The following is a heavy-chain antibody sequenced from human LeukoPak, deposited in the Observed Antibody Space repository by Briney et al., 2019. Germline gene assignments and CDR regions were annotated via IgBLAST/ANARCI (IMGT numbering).Heavy chain of an antibody. V-gene: IGHV4-59*01. J-gene: IGHJ6*03. CDR2: IYYTGST. D-gene: IGHD2-15*01. Sequence: PSETLSLTCTVSGGSISTYYWSWIRQPPGKGLEWIGYIYYTGSTSYNPSLKSRVTMSLDASKNQFSLELNSVTPADTAVYYCARVLRYCSGGNCYSGGLGYMDVWGKGTTVTISS. CDR3: ARVLRYCSGGNCYSGGLGYMDV. CDR1: GGSISTYY.